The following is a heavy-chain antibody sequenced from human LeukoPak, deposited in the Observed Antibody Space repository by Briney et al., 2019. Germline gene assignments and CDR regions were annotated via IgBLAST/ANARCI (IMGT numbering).Heavy chain of an antibody. CDR1: GYTFTGYY. CDR3: ARDISGSLYY. D-gene: IGHD1-26*01. Sequence: EASVKVSCKASGYTFTGYYIHWVRQAPGQGLEWMGWINPNSGGTNYAQNFQGRVTMTRDTSISTAYMELSRLRSDDTAVYYCARDISGSLYYWGQGTLVTVSS. J-gene: IGHJ4*02. CDR2: INPNSGGT. V-gene: IGHV1-2*02.